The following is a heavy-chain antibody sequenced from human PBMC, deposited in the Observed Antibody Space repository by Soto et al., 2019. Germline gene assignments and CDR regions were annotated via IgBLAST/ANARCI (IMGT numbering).Heavy chain of an antibody. Sequence: SETLSLTCAVYGGSFSGYYWSWIRQPPGKGLEWIGEINHSGSTNYNPSLKSRVTRSVDTSMNQFSLRLSCVTAADPAVYYCARGQKGLIFGVVTTYYYYGMDVWGQGTTVTVSS. V-gene: IGHV4-34*01. J-gene: IGHJ6*02. CDR2: INHSGST. D-gene: IGHD3-3*01. CDR3: ARGQKGLIFGVVTTYYYYGMDV. CDR1: GGSFSGYY.